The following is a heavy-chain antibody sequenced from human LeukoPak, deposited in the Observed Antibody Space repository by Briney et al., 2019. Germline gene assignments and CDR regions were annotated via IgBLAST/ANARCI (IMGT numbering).Heavy chain of an antibody. CDR3: ARDRYFDY. CDR2: ISGSSSDI. J-gene: IGHJ4*02. CDR1: GFTFSDYR. V-gene: IGHV3-21*01. Sequence: GGSQRLSCAASGFTFSDYRMNWVRQAPGKGLEWVSSISGSSSDIYYAASVKGRVTISRDNAKNSLYLQMNSLRAEDTAVYYCARDRYFDYWGQGTLVTVSS.